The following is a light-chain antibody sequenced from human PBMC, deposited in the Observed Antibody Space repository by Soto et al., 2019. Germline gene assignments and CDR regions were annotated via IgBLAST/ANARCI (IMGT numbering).Light chain of an antibody. J-gene: IGKJ2*02. CDR3: QQYSNWPSCT. CDR1: PSVSSN. CDR2: GAS. Sequence: ETVMTQSPATLSVSPGERATLSCWASPSVSSNLAWYQQIPGQAPRLLIYGASTRATGIPARFSGSGSGTEFTLTISNLQSEDFAVYYCQQYSNWPSCTFGQGTKLEIK. V-gene: IGKV3-15*01.